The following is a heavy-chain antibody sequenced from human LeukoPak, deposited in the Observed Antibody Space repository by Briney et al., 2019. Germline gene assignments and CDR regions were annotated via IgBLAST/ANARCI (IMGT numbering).Heavy chain of an antibody. J-gene: IGHJ4*02. CDR3: AREPSSGSTYFDY. CDR1: GFTFSSYG. Sequence: PGGSLRLSCAASGFTFSSYGMHWVRQAPGKGLEWVAVISYDGSNKYYADSVKGRFTISRDNSKNTLYLQMNSLRAEDTAVYYCAREPSSGSTYFDYWGQGTLVTVSS. CDR2: ISYDGSNK. V-gene: IGHV3-30*03. D-gene: IGHD6-19*01.